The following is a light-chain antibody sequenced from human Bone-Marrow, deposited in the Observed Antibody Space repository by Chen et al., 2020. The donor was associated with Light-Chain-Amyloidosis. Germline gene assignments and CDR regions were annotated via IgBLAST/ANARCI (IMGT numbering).Light chain of an antibody. CDR1: SSDVGGDNH. V-gene: IGLV2-14*01. Sequence: QSALTQPASLSCSPGQSIPIPCTGTSSDVGGDNHVSWYQQHPDKAPKLMIYEVTNRPSWVPDRFSGSKSDNTASLTISGLQTEDEADYFCSSYTITNTLVFGSGTRVTVL. CDR3: SSYTITNTLV. CDR2: EVT. J-gene: IGLJ1*01.